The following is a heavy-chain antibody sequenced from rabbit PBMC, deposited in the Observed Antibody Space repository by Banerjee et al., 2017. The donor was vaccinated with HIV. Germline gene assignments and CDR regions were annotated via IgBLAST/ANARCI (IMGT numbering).Heavy chain of an antibody. D-gene: IGHD6-1*01. Sequence: QEQLVESGGGLVQPGGSLKLSCKASGFDFSGYGVNWVRQAPGKGLEWIGCISTGDGTTLSASWVDARFTISSHNAQNTVFLQMTSLTVADTATYFCARFAAAYVGDGYPIDLWGQGTLVTVS. CDR1: GFDFSGYG. CDR2: ISTGDGTT. CDR3: ARFAAAYVGDGYPIDL. J-gene: IGHJ6*01. V-gene: IGHV1S47*01.